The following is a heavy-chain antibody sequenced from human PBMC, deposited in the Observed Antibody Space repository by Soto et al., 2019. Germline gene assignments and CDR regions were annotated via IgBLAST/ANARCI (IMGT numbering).Heavy chain of an antibody. V-gene: IGHV1-46*01. CDR3: ARLWGEIGPAFDP. CDR1: GYTFTTYY. Sequence: QVQLVQSGAEVKKPGASVKVSCQASGYTFTTYYIHWMRQAPGQGLEWMGMFNPYTGGTRYAHKFQCRVTMNGDTSTSTGSMELSRLRSDGTAVYYCARLWGEIGPAFDPWGQGTLVTVSS. CDR2: FNPYTGGT. J-gene: IGHJ5*02. D-gene: IGHD1-26*01.